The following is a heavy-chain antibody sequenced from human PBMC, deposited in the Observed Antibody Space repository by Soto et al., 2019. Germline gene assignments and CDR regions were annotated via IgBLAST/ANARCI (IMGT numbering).Heavy chain of an antibody. D-gene: IGHD4-17*01. CDR2: INSDGSST. CDR3: ARDLAVTTRDYYYYMDV. J-gene: IGHJ6*03. V-gene: IGHV3-74*01. Sequence: EVQLVESGGGLVQPGGSLRLSCAASGFTFSSYWMHWVRQAPGKGLVWVSRINSDGSSTSYADSVKGRFTISRDNAKNTLCLQMNSLRAEDTAVYYCARDLAVTTRDYYYYMDVWGKGTTVTVSS. CDR1: GFTFSSYW.